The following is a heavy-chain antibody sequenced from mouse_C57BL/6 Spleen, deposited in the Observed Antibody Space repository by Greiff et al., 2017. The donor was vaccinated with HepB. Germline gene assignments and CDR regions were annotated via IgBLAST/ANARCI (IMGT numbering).Heavy chain of an antibody. J-gene: IGHJ3*01. CDR1: GYTFTDYN. V-gene: IGHV1-18*01. CDR2: INPNNGGT. CDR3: ARSELRQLRPPWFAY. Sequence: EVQLQQSGPELVKPGASVKIPCKASGYTFTDYNMDWVKQSHGKSLEWIGDINPNNGGTIYNQKFKGKATLTVDKSSSTAYMELRSLTSEDTAVYYCARSELRQLRPPWFAYWGQGTLVTVSA. D-gene: IGHD3-2*02.